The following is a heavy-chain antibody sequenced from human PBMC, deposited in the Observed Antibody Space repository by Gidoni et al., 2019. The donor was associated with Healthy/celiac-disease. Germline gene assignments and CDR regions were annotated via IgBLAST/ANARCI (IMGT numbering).Heavy chain of an antibody. CDR2: IYHSGST. CDR3: ARGSGYDYYFDY. CDR1: GGSISSGGYS. Sequence: QLQLQDSGSGLVKPSQTLSLTCAVSGGSISSGGYSWSWIRQPPGKGLEWIGYIYHSGSTYYNPSLKSRVTISVDRSKNQFSLKLSSVTAADTAVYYCARGSGYDYYFDYWGQGTLVTVSS. D-gene: IGHD5-12*01. V-gene: IGHV4-30-2*01. J-gene: IGHJ4*02.